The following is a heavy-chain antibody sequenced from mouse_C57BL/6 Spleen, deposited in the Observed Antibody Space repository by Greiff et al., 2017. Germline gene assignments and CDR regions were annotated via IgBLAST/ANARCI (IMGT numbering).Heavy chain of an antibody. CDR1: GFTFTAYY. Sequence: EVQGVESGGGLVQPGGSLSLSCAASGFTFTAYYMSWVRQPPGKALEWLGFIRNKANGYTTKYSSSVKGRFTISRDNSQSILYLQMNALRADDSATYYCERYVLQCHYFDVWGTGTTVTVSS. J-gene: IGHJ1*03. CDR3: ERYVLQCHYFDV. D-gene: IGHD2-12*01. CDR2: IRNKANGYTT. V-gene: IGHV7-3*01.